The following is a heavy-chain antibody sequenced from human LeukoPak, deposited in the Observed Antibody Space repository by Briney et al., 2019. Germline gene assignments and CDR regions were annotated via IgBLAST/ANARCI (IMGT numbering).Heavy chain of an antibody. CDR3: ARHPTTVVPPEY. Sequence: SETLSLTCTVSGGSISSYYWSWIRQPPGKGLEWIGYIYYSGSTNYNPSLKSRVTISVYTSKNQFSLKLSSVTAADTAVYYCARHPTTVVPPEYWGQGTLVTVSS. D-gene: IGHD4-23*01. J-gene: IGHJ4*02. CDR1: GGSISSYY. V-gene: IGHV4-59*08. CDR2: IYYSGST.